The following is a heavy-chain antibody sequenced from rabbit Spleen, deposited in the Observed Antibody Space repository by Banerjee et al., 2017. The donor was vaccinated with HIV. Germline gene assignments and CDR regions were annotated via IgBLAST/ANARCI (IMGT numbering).Heavy chain of an antibody. CDR2: IDAGSSGFT. V-gene: IGHV1S40*01. J-gene: IGHJ6*01. CDR3: ARDTGSSFSTYGMDL. D-gene: IGHD8-1*01. Sequence: VESGGDLVKPGASLTLTCTASGVSFSSNNYMCWVRQAPWKGLEWIGCIDAGSSGFTYFASWAKGRFTISKTSSTTVTLQMTSLTVADTATYFCARDTGSSFSTYGMDLWGQGTLVTVS. CDR1: GVSFSSNNY.